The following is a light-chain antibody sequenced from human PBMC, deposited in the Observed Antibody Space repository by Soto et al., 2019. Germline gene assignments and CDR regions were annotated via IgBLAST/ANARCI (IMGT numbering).Light chain of an antibody. Sequence: QSARTQPASVSGSPGQSITISCTGTSSDVGSYNLVSWYQQHPGKAPKLMIYEGNKRPSGVSNRFSGSKSGNTASLTISGRQAEEEADYYCCSYAGRSTDVFGTGTKLTVL. CDR3: CSYAGRSTDV. CDR2: EGN. CDR1: SSDVGSYNL. V-gene: IGLV2-23*01. J-gene: IGLJ1*01.